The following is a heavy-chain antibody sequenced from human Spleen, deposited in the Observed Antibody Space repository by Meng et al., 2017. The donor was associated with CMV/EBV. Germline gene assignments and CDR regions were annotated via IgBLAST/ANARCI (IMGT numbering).Heavy chain of an antibody. Sequence: GESLKISCAASGFTFSSYSMNWVRQAPGKGLEWVSSISSSSSYIYYADSVKGRFTISRDNSKNTLYVQMNSLRAEDTAVYYCAKAVSYNWNSFDIWGQGTMVTVSS. CDR3: AKAVSYNWNSFDI. J-gene: IGHJ3*02. V-gene: IGHV3-21*04. CDR1: GFTFSSYS. D-gene: IGHD1-7*01. CDR2: ISSSSSYI.